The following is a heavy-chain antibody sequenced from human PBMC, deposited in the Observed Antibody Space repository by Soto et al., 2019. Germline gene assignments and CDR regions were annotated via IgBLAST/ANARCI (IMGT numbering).Heavy chain of an antibody. CDR3: ATASTYNWFDP. V-gene: IGHV1-3*01. CDR2: INAGNGNT. Sequence: VKVSFKASGYTFTSYAMHWVRQAPGQRLEWMGWINAGNGNTKYSQKFQGRVTITRDTSASTAYMELSSLRSEDTAVYYCATASTYNWFDPWGQGTLVTVSS. CDR1: GYTFTSYA. J-gene: IGHJ5*02.